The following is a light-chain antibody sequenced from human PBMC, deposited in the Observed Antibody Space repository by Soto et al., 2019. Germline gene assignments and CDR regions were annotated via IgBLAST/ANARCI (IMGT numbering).Light chain of an antibody. V-gene: IGKV1-5*01. CDR2: DAY. J-gene: IGKJ1*01. CDR3: SQYNSYWT. CDR1: QSISSW. Sequence: IQMTQSPSTLSASLGERVTSTCRFIQSISSWTAWYQQKPWKAPKLLIYDAYSLDSGVPSRYSGSGSGTDLATTMSSLKPDDFASYYWSQYNSYWTFGKGTKVDIK.